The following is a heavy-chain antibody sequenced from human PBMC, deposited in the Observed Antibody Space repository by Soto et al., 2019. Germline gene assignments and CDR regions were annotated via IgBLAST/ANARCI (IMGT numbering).Heavy chain of an antibody. CDR3: ARXKISYCGGDCYLNWFDP. CDR2: IYPGDSDT. V-gene: IGHV5-51*01. J-gene: IGHJ5*02. Sequence: GESLKISCKGSGYSFTSYWIGWVRQMPGKGLEWMGIIYPGDSDTRYSPSFQGQVTISADKSISTAYLQWSSLKASDTAMYYCARXKISYCGGDCYLNWFDPWGQGTLVTVSS. D-gene: IGHD2-21*02. CDR1: GYSFTSYW.